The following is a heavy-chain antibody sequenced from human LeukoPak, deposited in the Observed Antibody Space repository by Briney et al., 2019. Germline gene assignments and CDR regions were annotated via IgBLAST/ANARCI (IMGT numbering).Heavy chain of an antibody. V-gene: IGHV3-30*04. CDR1: GFTFSSYA. CDR2: ISYDGSNK. J-gene: IGHJ4*02. CDR3: ARDRVVVAAQGLDY. Sequence: GGSLRLSCAASGFTFSSYAMDWVRQAPGKGLEWVAVISYDGSNKYYADSVKGRFTISRDNSKNTLYLQMNSLRAEDTAVYYCARDRVVVAAQGLDYWGQGTLVTVSS. D-gene: IGHD2-15*01.